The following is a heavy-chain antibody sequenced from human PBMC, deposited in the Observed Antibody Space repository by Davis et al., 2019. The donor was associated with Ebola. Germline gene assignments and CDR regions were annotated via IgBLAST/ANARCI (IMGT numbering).Heavy chain of an antibody. D-gene: IGHD2-15*01. CDR1: GFSFSSYA. Sequence: GESLKISCAASGFSFSSYAMHWVRQAPGKGLEWVGFIRSKAYGGTTEYAASVKGRFTISRDDSKSIAYLQMNSLKTEDTAVYYCTREGAFKGWYFDYWGQGTLVTVSS. CDR2: IRSKAYGGTT. CDR3: TREGAFKGWYFDY. V-gene: IGHV3-49*04. J-gene: IGHJ4*02.